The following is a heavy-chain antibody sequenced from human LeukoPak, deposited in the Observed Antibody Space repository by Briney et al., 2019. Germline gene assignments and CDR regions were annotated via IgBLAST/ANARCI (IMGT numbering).Heavy chain of an antibody. V-gene: IGHV4-34*01. CDR3: AREKGYYYGSGSYYLDY. CDR2: INHSGST. Sequence: SETLSLTCAVYGGSFSGYYWSWIRQPPGKGLEWIGEINHSGSTNYNPSLKSRVTVSVDTSKNQFSLKLSSVTAADTAVYYCAREKGYYYGSGSYYLDYWGQGTLVTVSS. D-gene: IGHD3-10*01. J-gene: IGHJ4*02. CDR1: GGSFSGYY.